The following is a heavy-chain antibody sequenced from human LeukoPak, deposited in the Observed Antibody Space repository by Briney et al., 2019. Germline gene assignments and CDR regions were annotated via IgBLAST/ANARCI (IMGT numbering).Heavy chain of an antibody. J-gene: IGHJ5*02. Sequence: ASVKVSCKASGYTFTSYGISWVRQAPGQGLEWMGWISAYNGNTNYAQKLQGRVTMTTDTSTSTAYMELRSLRSDDTAVYYCARDLLRANIWQQLVRGNWFDPCCQGTLVTVSS. D-gene: IGHD6-13*01. CDR2: ISAYNGNT. CDR3: ARDLLRANIWQQLVRGNWFDP. V-gene: IGHV1-18*01. CDR1: GYTFTSYG.